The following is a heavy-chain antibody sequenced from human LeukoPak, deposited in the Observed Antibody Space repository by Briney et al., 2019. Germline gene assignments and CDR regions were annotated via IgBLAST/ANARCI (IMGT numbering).Heavy chain of an antibody. CDR2: ISSSSSYI. J-gene: IGHJ4*02. CDR1: GFTFTTHS. V-gene: IGHV3-21*01. D-gene: IGHD4-17*01. CDR3: AREGDYLGDH. Sequence: PGGSLRLSCAASGFTFTTHSMNWVRQAPGKGLEWVSYISSSSSYIYYVDSVRGRFTISRDNANNSLYLQMNSLRAEDTAVYYCAREGDYLGDHWGQGTLVTVSS.